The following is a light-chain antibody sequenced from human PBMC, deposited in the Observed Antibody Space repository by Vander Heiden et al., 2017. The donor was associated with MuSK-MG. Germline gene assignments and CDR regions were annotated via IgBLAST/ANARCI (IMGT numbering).Light chain of an antibody. Sequence: LFTQSPSTLSLSPGERATLSCRARQSVNVYVAWYQQKPGQAPRLLIYDASKRAAETPARFSGSGSGADFTLTISSLEPEDFGVYYCQQRSDWPPLTFGGGTKVEIK. CDR2: DAS. CDR3: QQRSDWPPLT. V-gene: IGKV3-11*01. CDR1: QSVNVY. J-gene: IGKJ4*01.